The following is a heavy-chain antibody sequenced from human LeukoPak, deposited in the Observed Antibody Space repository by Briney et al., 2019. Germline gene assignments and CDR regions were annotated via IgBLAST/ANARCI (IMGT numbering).Heavy chain of an antibody. J-gene: IGHJ4*02. CDR2: INHSGST. CDR1: GGSFSGYY. D-gene: IGHD6-13*01. CDR3: ARLYSSSWQFDY. Sequence: SETLSLTCAVYGGSFSGYYWSWIRQPPGKGLEWIGGINHSGSTYYNPSLKSRVTMSVDTSKNQFSLMLSSVTAADTAVFHCARLYSSSWQFDYWGQGTLVTVSS. V-gene: IGHV4-34*01.